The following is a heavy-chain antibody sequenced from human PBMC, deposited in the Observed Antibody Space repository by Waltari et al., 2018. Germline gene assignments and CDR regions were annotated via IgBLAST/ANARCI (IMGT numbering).Heavy chain of an antibody. D-gene: IGHD3-10*01. Sequence: EVQLVESGGGLVQPGGSLRLSCAASGFTFSSYEMHWVRQAPGKGLEWVSYISSSGSTIYYADSVKGRFTISRDNAKNSLYLQMNSLRAEDTAVYYCARQAAGLLWFGELFEDYWGQGTLVTVSS. CDR3: ARQAAGLLWFGELFEDY. V-gene: IGHV3-48*03. CDR1: GFTFSSYE. J-gene: IGHJ4*02. CDR2: ISSSGSTI.